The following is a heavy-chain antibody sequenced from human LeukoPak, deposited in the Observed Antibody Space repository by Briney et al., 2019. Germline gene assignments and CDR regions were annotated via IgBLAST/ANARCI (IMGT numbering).Heavy chain of an antibody. D-gene: IGHD3-22*01. CDR2: ISGSGGST. Sequence: GGSLRLSCAASGFTFSSYAMSWVRQAPGKGLEWVSAISGSGGSTYYADSVKGRFTISRDNSKNTLYLQMNSLRAEDTAVYYCAKDHIAYYYDRYYSDYWGQGTLVTVSS. CDR3: AKDHIAYYYDRYYSDY. J-gene: IGHJ4*02. V-gene: IGHV3-23*01. CDR1: GFTFSSYA.